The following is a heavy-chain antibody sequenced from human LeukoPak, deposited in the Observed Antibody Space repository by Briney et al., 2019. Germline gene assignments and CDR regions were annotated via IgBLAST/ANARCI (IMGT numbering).Heavy chain of an antibody. CDR1: GFTFSSYE. Sequence: GGSLRLSCAVSGFTFSSYEMNWVRQAPGKGLEWVSYISSSGSTIYYADSVKGRFTISRDNAKNSLYLQMNSLRAEDTAVYYCARVERIAAAYDYWGQGTLVTVSP. J-gene: IGHJ4*02. D-gene: IGHD6-13*01. V-gene: IGHV3-48*03. CDR3: ARVERIAAAYDY. CDR2: ISSSGSTI.